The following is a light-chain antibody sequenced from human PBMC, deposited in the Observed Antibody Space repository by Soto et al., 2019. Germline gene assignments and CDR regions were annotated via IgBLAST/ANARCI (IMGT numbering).Light chain of an antibody. CDR2: AAS. V-gene: IGKV1-39*01. CDR1: QGIRND. Sequence: DIQMTESPSSLSASVGDRVTIPRRASQGIRNDVGWYQQKPGKAPKRMSYAASSLQSGVPSRFSGSGSGTDFTLTISSLKLEDFETYYCQQTYSTLITFGQGTRLEIK. CDR3: QQTYSTLIT. J-gene: IGKJ5*01.